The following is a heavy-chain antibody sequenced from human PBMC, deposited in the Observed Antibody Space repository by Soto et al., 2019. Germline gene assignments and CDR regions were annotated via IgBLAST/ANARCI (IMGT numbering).Heavy chain of an antibody. CDR1: GGSFSGYY. Sequence: PSETLSLTCAVYGGSFSGYYWSWIRQPPGKGLEWIGEINHSGSTNYNPSLKSRVTISVDTSKNQFSLKLSSVTAADTAVYYCARVVVVVARVPYYYYGMDVWGQGTTVTVSS. CDR3: ARVVVVVARVPYYYYGMDV. J-gene: IGHJ6*02. D-gene: IGHD2-15*01. V-gene: IGHV4-34*01. CDR2: INHSGST.